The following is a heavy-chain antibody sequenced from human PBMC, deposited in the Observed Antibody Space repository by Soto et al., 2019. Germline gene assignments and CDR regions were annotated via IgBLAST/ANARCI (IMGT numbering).Heavy chain of an antibody. CDR3: ERSALGAFDI. V-gene: IGHV3-48*02. J-gene: IGHJ3*02. Sequence: EVQLVESGGGLVQPGGSLRLSCAASGFTFSSYSMNWVRLAPGKGLEWVSYISSSSSTIYYADSVKGRFTIARDNAKNSLYLQTNSLRDEDTVVYYGERSALGAFDIWGQGTMVTVAS. CDR2: ISSSSSTI. CDR1: GFTFSSYS.